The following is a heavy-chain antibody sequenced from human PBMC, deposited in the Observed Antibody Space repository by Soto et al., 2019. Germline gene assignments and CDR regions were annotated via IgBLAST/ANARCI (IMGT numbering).Heavy chain of an antibody. Sequence: GGSLRLSCTASGFTFSSYAMSWVRQAPGKGLEWVSGISGSGGSTYYAESVKGRFTISRDNSKNTLYLQMNSLRAEDTAVYYCAKDLCCSGRPTAVFYYWGEGTLVTVSS. D-gene: IGHD6-25*01. J-gene: IGHJ4*02. V-gene: IGHV3-23*01. CDR1: GFTFSSYA. CDR2: ISGSGGST. CDR3: AKDLCCSGRPTAVFYY.